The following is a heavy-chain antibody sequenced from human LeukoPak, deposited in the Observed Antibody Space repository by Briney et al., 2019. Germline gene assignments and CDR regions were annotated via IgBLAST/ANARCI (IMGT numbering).Heavy chain of an antibody. J-gene: IGHJ4*02. CDR2: IYYSGST. Sequence: SETLSLTCTVSGGSISTYYWNWIRQPPGKGLEWIGYIYYSGSTNYNPSLKSRVTISVDTSKNQFSLKLSSVTAADTAVYYCAREGIMVRGVITADYWGQGALVTVSS. V-gene: IGHV4-59*12. D-gene: IGHD3-10*01. CDR3: AREGIMVRGVITADY. CDR1: GGSISTYY.